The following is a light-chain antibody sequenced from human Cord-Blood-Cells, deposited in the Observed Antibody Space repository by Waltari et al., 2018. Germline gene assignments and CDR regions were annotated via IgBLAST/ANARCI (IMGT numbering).Light chain of an antibody. CDR2: KVS. CDR1: QSLVHRDGNTY. V-gene: IGKV2-30*02. J-gene: IGKJ1*01. Sequence: DVVMTQSPLSLPVTLGQPASISCRSSQSLVHRDGNTYLNWFHQRPGQSPRRLNYKVSDRDSGVPDRFSGSGSGTDFTLKISRVEADDVGVYYCMQGTHWPPWTFGQGTKVEIK. CDR3: MQGTHWPPWT.